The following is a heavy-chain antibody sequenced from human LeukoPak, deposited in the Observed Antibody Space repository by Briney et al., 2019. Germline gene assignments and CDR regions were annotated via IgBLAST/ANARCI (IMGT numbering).Heavy chain of an antibody. Sequence: VESLKISCKGSGYSFTSYWIGWVRQMPGKGLEWMGIIYPGDSDTRYSPSFQGQVTISADKSISTAYLQWSSLKASDTAMYYCARHRRLRRSCSPYYYYYGMDVWGQGTTVTVSS. CDR2: IYPGDSDT. CDR3: ARHRRLRRSCSPYYYYYGMDV. V-gene: IGHV5-51*01. CDR1: GYSFTSYW. D-gene: IGHD3-3*01. J-gene: IGHJ6*02.